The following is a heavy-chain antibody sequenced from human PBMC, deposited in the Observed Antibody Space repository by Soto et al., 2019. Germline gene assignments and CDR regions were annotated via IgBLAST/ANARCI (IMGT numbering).Heavy chain of an antibody. CDR3: ARGSEDYSDAYYYYGMDV. V-gene: IGHV4-31*03. CDR1: VGSISRGGYY. CDR2: IYYSGST. Sequence: ASETLSLTCTVSVGSISRGGYYWSWIRQHPGKGLEWIGYIYYSGSTYYNPSLKSRVTISVDTSKNQFSLKLSSVTAADTAVYYCARGSEDYSDAYYYYGMDVWGQGTTVTVSS. D-gene: IGHD4-17*01. J-gene: IGHJ6*02.